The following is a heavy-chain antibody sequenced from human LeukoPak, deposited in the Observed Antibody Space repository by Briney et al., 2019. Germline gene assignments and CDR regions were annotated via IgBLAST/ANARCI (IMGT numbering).Heavy chain of an antibody. CDR3: ARGPLNCSSTSCSRFDY. Sequence: SETLSLTCAVYGGSFSGYYWSWIRQPPGKGLEWIGEINHSGSTNYNPSLKSRVTISVDTSKNRFSLKLSSVTAADTAVYYCARGPLNCSSTSCSRFDYWGQGTLVTVSS. CDR1: GGSFSGYY. CDR2: INHSGST. J-gene: IGHJ4*02. D-gene: IGHD2-2*01. V-gene: IGHV4-34*01.